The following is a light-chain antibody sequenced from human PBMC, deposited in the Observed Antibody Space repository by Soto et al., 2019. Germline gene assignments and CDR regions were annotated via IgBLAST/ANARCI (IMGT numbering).Light chain of an antibody. CDR3: QVWERSTDLVL. CDR2: YDS. CDR1: NIGTIG. Sequence: SYELTQPPSVSVAPGKTARITCGGDNIGTIGVHWYQQRPGQAPVLVMYYDSDRPSGIPERFSGSNSGNTATLTISRVEAGDEAAYYCQVWERSTDLVLFGGGTQLTVL. V-gene: IGLV3-21*01. J-gene: IGLJ3*02.